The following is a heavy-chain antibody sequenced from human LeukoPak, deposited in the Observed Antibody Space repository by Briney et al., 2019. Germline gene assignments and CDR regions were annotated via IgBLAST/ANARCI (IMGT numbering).Heavy chain of an antibody. CDR2: IIPIFGTA. J-gene: IGHJ3*02. Sequence: ASVKVSCKASGGTFSSYAISWVRQAPGQGLEWMGGIIPIFGTANYAQKFQGRVTITADESTSTAYMELSSLRSEDTAVYYCASRTTVTTRDAFDIWGQGTMVTVSS. CDR3: ASRTTVTTRDAFDI. CDR1: GGTFSSYA. V-gene: IGHV1-69*13. D-gene: IGHD4-17*01.